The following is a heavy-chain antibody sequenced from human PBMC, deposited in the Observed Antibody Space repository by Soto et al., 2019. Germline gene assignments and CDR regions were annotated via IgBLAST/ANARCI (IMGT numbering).Heavy chain of an antibody. D-gene: IGHD6-25*01. CDR2: ISPIFGTA. J-gene: IGHJ6*02. CDR1: GGTFSSYA. CDR3: ARSGYGVDYYYGMDV. V-gene: IGHV1-69*12. Sequence: QVQLVQSGAEVKKPGSSVKVSCKASGGTFSSYAISWVRQAPGQGLEWMGGISPIFGTANCAQKFQGRVTITADESTSTSYMELSSLRSEDTAVYYCARSGYGVDYYYGMDVWGQGTTVTVSS.